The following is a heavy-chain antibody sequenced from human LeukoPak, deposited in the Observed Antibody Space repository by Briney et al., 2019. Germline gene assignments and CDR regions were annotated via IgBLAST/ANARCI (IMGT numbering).Heavy chain of an antibody. CDR2: ISYDGCNK. CDR1: GFTFSSYA. CDR3: ARGSGYSYGSDP. V-gene: IGHV3-30-3*01. D-gene: IGHD5-18*01. J-gene: IGHJ5*02. Sequence: GRPLRLSCAASGFTFSSYAMHWVRQAPGKGLEWVAVISYDGCNKYYADSVKGRFTISRDNSKNTLYLQMNSLRAEDTAVYYCARGSGYSYGSDPWGQGTLVTVSS.